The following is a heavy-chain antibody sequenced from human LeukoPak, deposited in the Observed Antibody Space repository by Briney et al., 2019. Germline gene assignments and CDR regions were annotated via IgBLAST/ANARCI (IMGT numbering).Heavy chain of an antibody. J-gene: IGHJ4*02. CDR3: TTDLVGATDYFDY. CDR1: GFTFSNAW. Sequence: GGSLRLSCAASGFTFSNAWMSWVRQAPGKGLEWVGRIKGKTDGGTTDYAAPVKGRFTISRDDSKNTLYLQMNSLKTEDTAVYYCTTDLVGATDYFDYWGQGTLVTVSS. V-gene: IGHV3-15*01. CDR2: IKGKTDGGTT. D-gene: IGHD1-26*01.